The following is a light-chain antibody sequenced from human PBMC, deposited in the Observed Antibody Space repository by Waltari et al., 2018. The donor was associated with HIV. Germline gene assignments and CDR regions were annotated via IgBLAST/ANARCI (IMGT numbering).Light chain of an antibody. CDR1: TLSNQY. J-gene: IGLJ1*01. Sequence: SYDLTQPPSVSVSPGQTARITCSGDTLSNQYSYWYQQKSGQAPVLVIFRDIERPSGIPGRFSGSRSGATFTLTISGVQAEDEADYYCQSADNSGTYVFATGTQVTVL. V-gene: IGLV3-25*03. CDR2: RDI. CDR3: QSADNSGTYV.